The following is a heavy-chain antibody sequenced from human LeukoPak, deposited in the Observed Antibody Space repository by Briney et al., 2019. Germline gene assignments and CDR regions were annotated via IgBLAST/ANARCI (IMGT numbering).Heavy chain of an antibody. V-gene: IGHV4-39*07. J-gene: IGHJ2*01. D-gene: IGHD3-10*01. CDR3: ARSPNYYGSGSYYFD. CDR1: GGSISSSSYY. Sequence: SETLSLTCTVSGGSISSSSYYWGWIRQPPGKGLEWIGSIYYSGSTYYNPSLKSRVTISVDTSKNQFSLKLSSVTAADTAVYYCARSPNYYGSGSYYFDWGRGTLVTVSS. CDR2: IYYSGST.